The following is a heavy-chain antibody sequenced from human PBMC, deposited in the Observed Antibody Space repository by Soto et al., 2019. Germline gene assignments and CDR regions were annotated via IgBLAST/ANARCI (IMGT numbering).Heavy chain of an antibody. CDR2: IIPMFPTA. J-gene: IGHJ6*02. D-gene: IGHD2-21*02. Sequence: SVKVSCKASGGTFINHAIIWVRQAPGQGLEWVGGIIPMFPTADYAQRFQGRVTITADDSTTTVYMELSGLRSEDTAMYYCARDDATYCGGDCYRYFYYGMDVWGQGTTVTVSS. V-gene: IGHV1-69*01. CDR1: GGTFINHA. CDR3: ARDDATYCGGDCYRYFYYGMDV.